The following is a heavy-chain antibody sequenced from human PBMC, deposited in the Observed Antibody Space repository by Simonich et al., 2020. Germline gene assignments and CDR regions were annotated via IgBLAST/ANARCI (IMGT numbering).Heavy chain of an antibody. CDR3: ATGIAARYYYYGMDV. Sequence: QVQLVQSGAEVKKPGASGKVSCKASGYTFTGYYMHWVRQAPGHRLETMRRINPKSSGTTQAQNVQGRVTLTRATAISTAYMELSRLRSDDTAVYYCATGIAARYYYYGMDVWGQGTTVTVSS. CDR2: INPKSSGT. J-gene: IGHJ6*02. D-gene: IGHD6-6*01. CDR1: GYTFTGYY. V-gene: IGHV1-2*06.